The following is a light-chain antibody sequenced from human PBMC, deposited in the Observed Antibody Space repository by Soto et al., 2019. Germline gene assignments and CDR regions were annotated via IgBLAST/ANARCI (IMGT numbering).Light chain of an antibody. Sequence: EVVMRQSPATLSFSPVESPRLTCGASQGIGDTLAWYQHKPGQTPRLLIYDTSTRATGVPTRFSGSRSGTDFTLTIRRLESEDFAVYYCQQYGSSPGTFGQGTKVDNK. CDR2: DTS. CDR3: QQYGSSPGT. V-gene: IGKV3D-20*01. CDR1: QGIGDT. J-gene: IGKJ1*01.